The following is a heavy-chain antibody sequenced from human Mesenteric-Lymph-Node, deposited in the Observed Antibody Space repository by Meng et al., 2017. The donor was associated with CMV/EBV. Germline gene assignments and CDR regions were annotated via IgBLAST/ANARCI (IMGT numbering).Heavy chain of an antibody. V-gene: IGHV3-49*04. CDR3: TRNEGVTIFGVVITYSYFDY. D-gene: IGHD3-3*01. Sequence: GGSLRLSCTASGFTFGVYAMSWVRQAPGKGLEWVGFIRSKAYGGTTEYAAAVKGRFTISRDDSKSIAYLQMNSLKTEDTAVYYCTRNEGVTIFGVVITYSYFDYWGQGTLVTVSS. CDR1: GFTFGVYA. J-gene: IGHJ4*02. CDR2: IRSKAYGGTT.